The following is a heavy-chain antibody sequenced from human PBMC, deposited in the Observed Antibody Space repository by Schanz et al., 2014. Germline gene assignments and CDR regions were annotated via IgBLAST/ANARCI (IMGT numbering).Heavy chain of an antibody. CDR2: ISGGGGTT. Sequence: EVQLVASGGGLVQPGGSLRLSCAASGFAVDNYYMSCVRQAPGRGLEWVSAISGGGGTTYYADSVKGRFTISRDNSKNTVHLQMNSLRAEDTAVYYCAKQHIVRGVIYLNWFDSWGQGTLVTVSS. V-gene: IGHV3-23*04. CDR3: AKQHIVRGVIYLNWFDS. CDR1: GFAVDNYY. J-gene: IGHJ5*01. D-gene: IGHD3-10*01.